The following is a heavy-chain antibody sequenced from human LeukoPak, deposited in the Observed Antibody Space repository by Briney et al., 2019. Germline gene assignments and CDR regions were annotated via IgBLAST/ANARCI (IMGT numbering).Heavy chain of an antibody. CDR2: IIPIFGTA. Sequence: SVTVSCTASGGTFTSYAISWVRQAPGQGVEWKGGIIPIFGTANSAQKFQRIVTITADESTSTAYMELSSLRSEDTAVYYCAGESGAAAPRRGWFDPWGQGTLVTVSS. J-gene: IGHJ5*02. D-gene: IGHD6-13*01. CDR1: GGTFTSYA. V-gene: IGHV1-69*13. CDR3: AGESGAAAPRRGWFDP.